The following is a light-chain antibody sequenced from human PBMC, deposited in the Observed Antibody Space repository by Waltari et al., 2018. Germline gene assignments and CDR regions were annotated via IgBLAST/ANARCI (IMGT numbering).Light chain of an antibody. J-gene: IGLJ1*01. CDR2: DDR. CDR3: QVWDSDSDHYV. Sequence: YALTQPPSVSVAPGQTATIACGGNNLGRRSVHWYQQRPGQAPVLVVYDDRVRPSGIPERISGSNSGNTATLTISGVEAGDEADYYCQVWDSDSDHYVFGAGTKVTVL. V-gene: IGLV3-21*02. CDR1: NLGRRS.